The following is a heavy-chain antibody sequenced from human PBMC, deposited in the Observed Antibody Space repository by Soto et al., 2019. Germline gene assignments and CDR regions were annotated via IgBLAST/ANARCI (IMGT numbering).Heavy chain of an antibody. J-gene: IGHJ4*02. D-gene: IGHD5-12*01. CDR3: ARGGYSGYVY. Sequence: SETLSLTCAVYGGSFSGYYWSWIRQPPGKGLEWIGEINHSGSTNYNPSLKSRVTISVDTSKNQFSLKLSSVTAADTAVYYCARGGYSGYVYWGQGTLVTVSS. CDR2: INHSGST. V-gene: IGHV4-34*01. CDR1: GGSFSGYY.